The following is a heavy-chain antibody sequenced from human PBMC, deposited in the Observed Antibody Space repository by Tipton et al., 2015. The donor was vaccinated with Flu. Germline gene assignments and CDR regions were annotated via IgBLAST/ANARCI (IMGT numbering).Heavy chain of an antibody. CDR3: ARVQLLGYDSSGSQYYFDY. D-gene: IGHD3-22*01. J-gene: IGHJ4*01. V-gene: IGHV3-11*04. CDR2: ISSRGSTI. CDR1: GFTFSDYY. Sequence: SLRLSCAASGFTFSDYYMSWIRQAPGKGLEWVSYISSRGSTIYYADSVKGRFTISRDNAKNSLYLQMNSLRAEDTAVYYCARVQLLGYDSSGSQYYFDYWGQGTLVTVSS.